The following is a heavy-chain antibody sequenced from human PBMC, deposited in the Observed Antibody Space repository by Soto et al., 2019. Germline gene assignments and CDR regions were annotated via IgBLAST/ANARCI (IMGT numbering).Heavy chain of an antibody. V-gene: IGHV3-30*18. CDR2: ISYDGSDK. CDR3: AKVTGYCSSSSCRRDYYYYYGMDV. J-gene: IGHJ6*02. CDR1: GFTFSNYG. Sequence: LRLSCAASGFTFSNYGMHWVRQAPGKGLEWVAVISYDGSDKYYADSVKGRFSISRDNSKNTLYLQMNSLRAEDTAVYYCAKVTGYCSSSSCRRDYYYYYGMDVWGQGTTVTVSS. D-gene: IGHD2-2*01.